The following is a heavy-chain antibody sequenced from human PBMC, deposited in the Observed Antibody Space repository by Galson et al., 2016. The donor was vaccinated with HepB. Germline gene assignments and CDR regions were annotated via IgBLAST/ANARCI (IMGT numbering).Heavy chain of an antibody. CDR2: IFSSGGYI. V-gene: IGHV3-21*03. CDR1: GFTFSSYS. D-gene: IGHD2-21*02. J-gene: IGHJ4*02. Sequence: SLRLSCAASGFTFSSYSMNWVRQAPGKGLEWVASIFSSGGYIDYADSVKGRFTVSRDNAKNSLYLQMNSLRAEDTAVYYCARRRRLHLALDYWGQGALVTVSS. CDR3: ARRRRLHLALDY.